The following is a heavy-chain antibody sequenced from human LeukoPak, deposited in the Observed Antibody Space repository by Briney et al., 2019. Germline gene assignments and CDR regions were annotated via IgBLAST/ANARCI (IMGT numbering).Heavy chain of an antibody. D-gene: IGHD3-22*01. CDR2: IIPILGIA. J-gene: IGHJ4*02. Sequence: SVKVSCKPSGGTFSSYAITWVRQAPGQGLEWMGRIIPILGIANYAQKFQGRVTITADKSTSTAYMELSSLRSEDTAVYYCARDSGGYYDSSGYSDYWGQGTLVTVSS. V-gene: IGHV1-69*04. CDR1: GGTFSSYA. CDR3: ARDSGGYYDSSGYSDY.